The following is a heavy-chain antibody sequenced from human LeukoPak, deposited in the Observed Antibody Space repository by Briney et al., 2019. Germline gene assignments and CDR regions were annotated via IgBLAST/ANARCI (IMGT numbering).Heavy chain of an antibody. J-gene: IGHJ4*02. Sequence: GGSLRLSCAASGFTFSIYGMHWVRQAPGKGLEWVAVIWNDGSNKYYADSVKGRFTISRDNSKNTLYLQMNSLRDEDTAVYSCARASGPFGYWGQGTLVTVSS. CDR1: GFTFSIYG. CDR2: IWNDGSNK. D-gene: IGHD3-10*01. CDR3: ARASGPFGY. V-gene: IGHV3-33*01.